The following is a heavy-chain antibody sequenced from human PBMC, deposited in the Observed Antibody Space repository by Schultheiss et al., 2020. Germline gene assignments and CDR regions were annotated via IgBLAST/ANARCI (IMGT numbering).Heavy chain of an antibody. CDR3: AKVRSCSGGSCYNNWFDP. D-gene: IGHD2-15*01. CDR1: GFTFSSYS. Sequence: GGSLRLSCAASGFTFSSYSMNWVLQAPGKGLEWVSSISSSSSSIYYADSVKGRFTISRDNSKNTLYLQMNSLRAEDTAVYYCAKVRSCSGGSCYNNWFDPWGQGTLVTVSS. CDR2: ISSSSSSI. J-gene: IGHJ5*02. V-gene: IGHV3-48*01.